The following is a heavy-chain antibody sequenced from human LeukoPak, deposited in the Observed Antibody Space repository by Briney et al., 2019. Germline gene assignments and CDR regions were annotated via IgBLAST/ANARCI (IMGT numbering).Heavy chain of an antibody. D-gene: IGHD3-16*01. J-gene: IGHJ4*02. V-gene: IGHV4-59*08. Sequence: PSETLSLTCTVSGGSISSYYWSWIRQPPGKGLEWIGYIYYSGSTNYNPSLKSRVTISVDTSKNQFSLKLSSVTAADTAVYYCARSSWIRGGSSFDYWGQGTLVTVSS. CDR1: GGSISSYY. CDR3: ARSSWIRGGSSFDY. CDR2: IYYSGST.